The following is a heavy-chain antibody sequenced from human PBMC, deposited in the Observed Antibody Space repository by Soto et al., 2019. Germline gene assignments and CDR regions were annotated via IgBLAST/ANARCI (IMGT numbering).Heavy chain of an antibody. CDR3: ARHRDTAMVYFRGSYYFDY. D-gene: IGHD5-18*01. V-gene: IGHV4-39*01. CDR1: GGSISSSSYY. CDR2: IYYSWST. J-gene: IGHJ4*02. Sequence: QLQLQESGPGLVKPSETLSLTCTFSGGSISSSSYYWGWIRQPPGKGLECIGSIYYSWSTYYNPSLKSRVTISVDTSKNQFSLKLSSVTAADTAVYYCARHRDTAMVYFRGSYYFDYWGQGTLVTVSS.